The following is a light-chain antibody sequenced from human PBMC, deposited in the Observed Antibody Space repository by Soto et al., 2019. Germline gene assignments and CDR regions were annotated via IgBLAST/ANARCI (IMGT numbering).Light chain of an antibody. V-gene: IGKV3-15*01. CDR1: QSVSSN. J-gene: IGKJ1*01. CDR2: GAS. CDR3: QQYNNWPKWT. Sequence: EIVMTQSPATLSMSPGERATLSCRASQSVSSNLAWYQQKPGQAPRLLIYGASTRATGIPARFSGSGSGTEFNLTISSLQSEDFAVYYCQQYNNWPKWTFGQGTKVEIK.